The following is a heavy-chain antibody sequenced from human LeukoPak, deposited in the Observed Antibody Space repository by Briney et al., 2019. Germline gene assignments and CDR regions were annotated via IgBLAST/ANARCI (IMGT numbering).Heavy chain of an antibody. CDR2: IYHSGST. V-gene: IGHV4-59*01. D-gene: IGHD2-15*01. CDR1: GGSISSYY. J-gene: IGHJ4*02. CDR3: AREPRSPGGRGRPFDF. Sequence: PSETLSLTCTDSGGSISSYYWSWIRQPPGKGLEWIGCIYHSGSTNYNPSLKSRVTISVDTSKNQFSLKLSSVTAAHTAVYYCAREPRSPGGRGRPFDFWGQGTLVTVSS.